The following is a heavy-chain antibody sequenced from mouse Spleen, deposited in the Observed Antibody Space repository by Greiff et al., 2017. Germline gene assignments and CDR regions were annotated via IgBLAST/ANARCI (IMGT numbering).Heavy chain of an antibody. CDR1: GYTFTSYG. CDR3: ARGRGDAMDY. Sequence: VQLQQSGAELARPGASVKLSCKASGYTFTSYGISWVKQRTGQGLEWIGEIYPRSGNTYYNEKFKGKATLTADKSSSTAYMELRSLTSEDSAVYFCARGRGDAMDYWGQGTSVTVSS. CDR2: IYPRSGNT. J-gene: IGHJ4*01. V-gene: IGHV1-81*01.